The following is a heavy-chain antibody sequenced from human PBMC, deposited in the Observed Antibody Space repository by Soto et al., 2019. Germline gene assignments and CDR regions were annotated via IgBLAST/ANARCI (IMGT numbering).Heavy chain of an antibody. CDR3: ARVSPFNDYGDLGAFDI. CDR1: GFTVSSNY. Sequence: GGSLRLSCAASGFTVSSNYMSWVRQAPGKGLEWVSVIYSGGSTYYADSVKGRFTISRHNSKNTLYLQMNSLRAEDTAVYYCARVSPFNDYGDLGAFDIWGQGTMVTVSS. D-gene: IGHD4-17*01. V-gene: IGHV3-53*04. J-gene: IGHJ3*02. CDR2: IYSGGST.